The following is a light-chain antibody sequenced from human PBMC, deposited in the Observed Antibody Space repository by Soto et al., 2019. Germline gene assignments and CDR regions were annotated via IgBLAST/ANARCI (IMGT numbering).Light chain of an antibody. V-gene: IGKV1-33*01. J-gene: IGKJ3*01. Sequence: DIQMTQSPSSLSASVGDRLTITCQASHDITSYLNWYQHKPGKATKLLIYDASILEAGVPPRFSGSGSGTDFTLSISVLQHEDVATYYCQHCDYLPIFGPGTTVDFK. CDR3: QHCDYLPI. CDR2: DAS. CDR1: HDITSY.